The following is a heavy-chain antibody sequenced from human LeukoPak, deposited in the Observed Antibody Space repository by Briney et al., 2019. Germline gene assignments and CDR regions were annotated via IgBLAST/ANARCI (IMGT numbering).Heavy chain of an antibody. Sequence: GASVTVSCKASGYTFTGYYMHWVRQAPGQGLGWMGGFNPNSGGTNYAQKFQGRVTMTRDTSISTAYMELSRLRSDDTAVYYCARDYIWESSSWPDYWGQGTLVTVSS. CDR3: ARDYIWESSSWPDY. CDR2: FNPNSGGT. V-gene: IGHV1-2*02. CDR1: GYTFTGYY. D-gene: IGHD6-13*01. J-gene: IGHJ4*02.